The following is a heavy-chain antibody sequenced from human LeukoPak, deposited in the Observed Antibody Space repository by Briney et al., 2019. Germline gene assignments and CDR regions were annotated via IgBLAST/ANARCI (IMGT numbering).Heavy chain of an antibody. CDR3: AKPGDCSGGSCYSGY. J-gene: IGHJ4*02. D-gene: IGHD2-15*01. V-gene: IGHV3-23*01. Sequence: PGGSLRLPCAASGFTFSSYAMSWVRQAPGKGLEWVSAISGSGGSTYYADSVKGRFTISRDNSKNTLYLQMNSLRAEDTAVYYCAKPGDCSGGSCYSGYWGQGTLVTVSS. CDR2: ISGSGGST. CDR1: GFTFSSYA.